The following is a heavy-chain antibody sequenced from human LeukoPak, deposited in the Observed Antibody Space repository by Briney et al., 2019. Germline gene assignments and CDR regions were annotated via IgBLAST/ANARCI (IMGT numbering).Heavy chain of an antibody. CDR1: GFTVSSHY. CDR3: AKDLSEEDSSGYYYWNAFDI. Sequence: GGSLRLSCAASGFTVSSHYMTWVRQAPGKGPEWVSVIYGGDTTYYADSVKGRFTISRDNSKNTLYLQMNSLRVEDTAVYYCAKDLSEEDSSGYYYWNAFDIWGQGTMVTVSS. J-gene: IGHJ3*02. V-gene: IGHV3-53*01. D-gene: IGHD3-22*01. CDR2: IYGGDTT.